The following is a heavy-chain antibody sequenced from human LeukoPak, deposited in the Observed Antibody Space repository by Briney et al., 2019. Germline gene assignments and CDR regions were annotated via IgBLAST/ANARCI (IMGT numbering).Heavy chain of an antibody. V-gene: IGHV3-48*03. CDR1: GFTFSDYQ. Sequence: PGGSLRLSCAASGFTFSDYQISCVREAPGEGLECVSYICGSGTSIYYADSLKGRFTISRDNAKNSLYIEMNSLRAEDTAVYYCARGSFFAWLPSGTWFDPWGQGTLVTVSS. J-gene: IGHJ5*02. D-gene: IGHD3-9*01. CDR2: ICGSGTSI. CDR3: ARGSFFAWLPSGTWFDP.